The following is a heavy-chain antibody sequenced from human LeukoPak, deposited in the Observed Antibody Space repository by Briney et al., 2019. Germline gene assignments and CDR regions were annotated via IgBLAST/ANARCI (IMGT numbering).Heavy chain of an antibody. Sequence: GGSLRLSCAASGFTFSSYWMHWVRQAPGKGLVWVSCINSDGSSTSYADSVKGRFTISRDNSKNTLYLQMNSLRAEDTAVYYCARVSSSWYGLVDYYYYYMDVWGKGTTVTISS. CDR3: ARVSSSWYGLVDYYYYYMDV. J-gene: IGHJ6*03. V-gene: IGHV3-74*01. CDR2: INSDGSST. D-gene: IGHD6-13*01. CDR1: GFTFSSYW.